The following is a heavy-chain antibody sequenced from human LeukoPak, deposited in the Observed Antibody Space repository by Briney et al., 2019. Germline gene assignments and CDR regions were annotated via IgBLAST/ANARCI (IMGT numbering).Heavy chain of an antibody. Sequence: GGSLRLSCSASGFTFSTYAMHWVRQAPGKGLEFVSAISSNGGSTFYADSVKGRFTISRDNSKDTLYLQMSSLRAEDTAVYYCVKSAYSGSCFSLDYWGQGTLVTVSS. J-gene: IGHJ4*02. CDR3: VKSAYSGSCFSLDY. CDR1: GFTFSTYA. D-gene: IGHD1-26*01. CDR2: ISSNGGST. V-gene: IGHV3-64D*09.